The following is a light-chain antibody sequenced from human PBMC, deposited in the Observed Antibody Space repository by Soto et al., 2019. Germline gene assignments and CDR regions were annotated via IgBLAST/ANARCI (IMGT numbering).Light chain of an antibody. CDR1: QSVSSSY. V-gene: IGKV3-20*01. J-gene: IGKJ1*01. CDR2: GAS. CDR3: HHYET. Sequence: SAGAVSLKKGKRATLSCRASQSVSSSYVAWYQQKPGQAPRLLMYGASIRAAGVPDRFSGSGSGTEFSLTISRLETGDSTVYSSHHYETFGQGTKVDI.